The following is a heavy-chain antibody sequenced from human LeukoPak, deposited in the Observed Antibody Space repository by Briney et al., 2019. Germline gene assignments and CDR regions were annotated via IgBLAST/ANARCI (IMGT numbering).Heavy chain of an antibody. CDR3: AKVYDSSGYLFDY. CDR2: ISGSGGST. J-gene: IGHJ4*02. D-gene: IGHD3-22*01. Sequence: GGSLRLSCAASGFTFSSYAMSWVRQAPGKGLEWVSAISGSGGSTYYADSVKGRFTISRDNSKNTLYLRMNSLRAEDTAVYYCAKVYDSSGYLFDYWGQGTLVTVSS. CDR1: GFTFSSYA. V-gene: IGHV3-23*01.